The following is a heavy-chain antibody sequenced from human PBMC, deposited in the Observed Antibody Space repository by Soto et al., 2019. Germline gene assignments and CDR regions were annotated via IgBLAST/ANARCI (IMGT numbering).Heavy chain of an antibody. V-gene: IGHV4-34*01. Sequence: QAQLQQWGAGLLKPSETLSLTCGVYNGSFTGHYWAWIRQAPGKGLEWIGEINHSGFANYNPSLKSRVAISLDTSKTQFSLSLTSVTVADRAIYYCARGHGRFAHWGQGTLVTVSS. CDR1: NGSFTGHY. CDR3: ARGHGRFAH. CDR2: INHSGFA. J-gene: IGHJ4*02.